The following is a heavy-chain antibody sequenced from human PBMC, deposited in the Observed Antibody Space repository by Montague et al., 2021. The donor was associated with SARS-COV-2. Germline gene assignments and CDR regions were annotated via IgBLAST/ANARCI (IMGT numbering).Heavy chain of an antibody. CDR2: ISSSSSYI. CDR1: GFTFSSYS. D-gene: IGHD6-13*01. CDR3: ARGEVVGSSWEPDLGY. Sequence: SLRLSCAASGFTFSSYSMNWVRQAPGKGLEWVSSISSSSSYIYYADSVKGRFTISRDNAKNSLYLQMNSLRAEDTAVYYCARGEVVGSSWEPDLGYWGQGTLVTVSS. V-gene: IGHV3-21*01. J-gene: IGHJ4*02.